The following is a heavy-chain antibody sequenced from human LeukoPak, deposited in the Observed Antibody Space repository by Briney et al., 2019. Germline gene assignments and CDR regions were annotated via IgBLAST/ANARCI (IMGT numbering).Heavy chain of an antibody. J-gene: IGHJ4*02. V-gene: IGHV3-23*01. CDR3: ARHDSFIPY. CDR1: TFTSNYYA. Sequence: GGSLRLSCAPSTFTSNYYAMSWVRQAPGKGLEWVSGISDNEGSTYYTDSVKGRSTISRDNTKNTVYLQMNNLRPDDTAVYFCARHDSFIPYWGQGTLVTVSS. CDR2: ISDNEGST. D-gene: IGHD5-18*01.